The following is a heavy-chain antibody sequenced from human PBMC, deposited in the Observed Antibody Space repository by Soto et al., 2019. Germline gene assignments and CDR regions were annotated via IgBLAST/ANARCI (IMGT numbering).Heavy chain of an antibody. V-gene: IGHV1-46*01. J-gene: IGHJ6*02. D-gene: IGHD3-16*02. CDR3: ATPLRLGSFYYYSMNV. Sequence: ASVKVSCKASGYTFTSYFMHWVRQAPGQGLEWMGIINPSGGSTSYAQKFQGRVTMTRDTSTSTVYMELSSLRSEDTAIYYCATPLRLGSFYYYSMNVWGQGTTVTVSS. CDR2: INPSGGST. CDR1: GYTFTSYF.